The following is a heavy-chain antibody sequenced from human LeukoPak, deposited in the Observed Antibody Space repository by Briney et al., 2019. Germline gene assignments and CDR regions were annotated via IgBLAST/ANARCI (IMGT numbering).Heavy chain of an antibody. CDR1: EFTFSSYS. V-gene: IGHV3-23*01. CDR3: ATEATYCTAACYSLSDY. J-gene: IGHJ4*02. CDR2: ISGSGGTT. D-gene: IGHD2-21*02. Sequence: GGSLRLSCAASEFTFSSYSLTWVRQAPGKGLEWVSLISGSGGTTHYADSVRGRFTISRDNSKNTLYLQMNTLRAGDTAVYYYATEATYCTAACYSLSDYWGQGTLVTVSS.